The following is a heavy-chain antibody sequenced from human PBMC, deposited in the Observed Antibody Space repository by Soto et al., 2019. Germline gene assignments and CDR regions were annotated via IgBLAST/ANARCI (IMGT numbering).Heavy chain of an antibody. CDR2: ISYDGSNK. D-gene: IGHD3-22*01. CDR1: GFTFSSYG. CDR3: AKDQLYDSSGYYHGDFQH. Sequence: QVQLVESGGGVVQPGRSLRLSCAASGFTFSSYGMHWVRQAPGKGLEWVAVISYDGSNKYYADSVKGRFTISRDNSKNKMYLNMNLLRADDTAVYYCAKDQLYDSSGYYHGDFQHRGQDTLFTVSS. V-gene: IGHV3-30*18. J-gene: IGHJ1*01.